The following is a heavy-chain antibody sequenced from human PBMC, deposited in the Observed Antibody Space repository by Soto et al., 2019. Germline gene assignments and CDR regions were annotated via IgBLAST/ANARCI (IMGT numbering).Heavy chain of an antibody. Sequence: PGESLKISCKGSGYSFTSYWISWVRQMPGKGLEWMGRIDPSDSYTNYSPSFQGHVTISADKSISTAYLQWSSLKASDTAMYYWARLPDIVATYYYYYGMDVWGQGTTVTVSS. J-gene: IGHJ6*02. D-gene: IGHD5-12*01. CDR3: ARLPDIVATYYYYYGMDV. CDR2: IDPSDSYT. V-gene: IGHV5-10-1*01. CDR1: GYSFTSYW.